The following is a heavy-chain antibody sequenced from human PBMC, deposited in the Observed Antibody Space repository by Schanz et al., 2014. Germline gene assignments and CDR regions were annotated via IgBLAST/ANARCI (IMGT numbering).Heavy chain of an antibody. V-gene: IGHV3-30-3*01. Sequence: VQLVESGGGLVQPGGSLRLSCAASGFPFSSYALHWVRQAPGKGLEWVALISCAGSNKYHAESVKGRFTISRDNSKDTLYLQMSGLTPEDTAVYYCARGPIPIQGVPMDFWGQGTLVTVS. D-gene: IGHD3-10*01. CDR3: ARGPIPIQGVPMDF. CDR2: ISCAGSNK. CDR1: GFPFSSYA. J-gene: IGHJ4*02.